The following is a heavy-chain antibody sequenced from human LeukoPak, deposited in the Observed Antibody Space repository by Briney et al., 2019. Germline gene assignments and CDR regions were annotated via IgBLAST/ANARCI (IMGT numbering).Heavy chain of an antibody. D-gene: IGHD3-10*01. CDR2: VNPYNGDT. Sequence: GASVKVSCKPSGYPFTASGLTWIRQAPGQGLEWMGGVNPYNGDTAYAQSLQGRVTMTTDTSTNTAYMELRSLRSDDTAVYYCTRGGVNNNLLDFWGQGTVVTVSS. V-gene: IGHV1-18*01. CDR3: TRGGVNNNLLDF. J-gene: IGHJ4*02. CDR1: GYPFTASG.